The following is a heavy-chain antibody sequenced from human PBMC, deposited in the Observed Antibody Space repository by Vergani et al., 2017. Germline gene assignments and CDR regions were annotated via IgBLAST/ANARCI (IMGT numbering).Heavy chain of an antibody. V-gene: IGHV1-3*01. CDR1: GYSFTSYA. CDR3: ARDGRFGEYNDY. Sequence: QVQLVQSGAEVKKPGASVKVSCKASGYSFTSYAMHWGRQAPGQRLEWMGWIDAGNGNTKYSQKFQGRVTITRDTSASTAYMELSSLRSEDTDVYYCARDGRFGEYNDYWGQGTLVTVSS. D-gene: IGHD3-10*01. J-gene: IGHJ4*02. CDR2: IDAGNGNT.